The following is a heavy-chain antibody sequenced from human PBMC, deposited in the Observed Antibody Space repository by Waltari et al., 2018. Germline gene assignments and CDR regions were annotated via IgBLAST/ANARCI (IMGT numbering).Heavy chain of an antibody. CDR3: ARGDGSTIFGVKIKANWFDP. V-gene: IGHV4-34*01. CDR1: GGSFSGYY. J-gene: IGHJ5*02. D-gene: IGHD3-3*01. Sequence: QVQLQQWGAGLLKPSETLSLTCAVYGGSFSGYYWSWIRQPPGKGLEWIGEINHSGSTNSNPSLKSRVTISVDTSKNQLSLKLSSVTAADTAVYYCARGDGSTIFGVKIKANWFDPWGQGTLVTVSS. CDR2: INHSGST.